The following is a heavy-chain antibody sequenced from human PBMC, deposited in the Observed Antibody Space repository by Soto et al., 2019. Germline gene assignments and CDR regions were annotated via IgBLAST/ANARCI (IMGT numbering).Heavy chain of an antibody. J-gene: IGHJ3*02. CDR1: GFSFSDYN. Sequence: EVQLVESGGGLVQPGGSLRLSCAASGFSFSDYNMTWVRQAPGKGLEWVSYISSSGSTISYADSVKGRFTISRDNAKHSLYQQMNRLRAEDTYVYYCAGAFDIWGQGTVVTVSS. CDR3: AGAFDI. CDR2: ISSSGSTI. V-gene: IGHV3-48*01.